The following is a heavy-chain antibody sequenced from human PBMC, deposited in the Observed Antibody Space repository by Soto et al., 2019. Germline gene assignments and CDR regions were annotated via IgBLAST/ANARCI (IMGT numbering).Heavy chain of an antibody. CDR1: GGTFSSYA. CDR2: IIPIFGTA. J-gene: IGHJ4*02. D-gene: IGHD5-18*01. Sequence: ASVKVSCKASGGTFSSYAISWVRQAPGQGLEWMGGIIPIFGTANYAQKFQSRVTITADESTSTAYMELSSLRSEDTAVYYCARQRGYSYGGVDYWGQGTLVTVAS. CDR3: ARQRGYSYGGVDY. V-gene: IGHV1-69*13.